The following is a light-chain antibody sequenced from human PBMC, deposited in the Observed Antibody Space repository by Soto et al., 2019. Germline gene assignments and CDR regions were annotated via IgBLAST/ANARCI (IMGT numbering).Light chain of an antibody. CDR1: SSDVGSYSL. J-gene: IGLJ1*01. V-gene: IGLV2-23*02. Sequence: QSALTQPASVSGSPGQSITISCTGTSSDVGSYSLVSWYQQHPGKAPKLMIYEVSKRPSGVSNRFSGSKSGNTASLTISGLQAEDEADYYCCSYAGSSTLDVFGTGTKVTVL. CDR2: EVS. CDR3: CSYAGSSTLDV.